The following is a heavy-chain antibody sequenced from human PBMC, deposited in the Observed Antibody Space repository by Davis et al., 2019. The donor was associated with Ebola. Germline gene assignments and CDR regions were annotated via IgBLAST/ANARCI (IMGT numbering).Heavy chain of an antibody. CDR3: TKDGPSSSSDY. J-gene: IGHJ4*02. CDR1: GFIFTVSG. V-gene: IGHV3-30*02. Sequence: GGSLRLSCAASGFIFTVSGMHWVRQAPGKGLEWVAFIRHDDSDKNYADSVKGRFTISRDDSKNTVYLQMNGLKTEDTAVYYCTKDGPSSSSDYWGQGTLVTVSS. D-gene: IGHD6-6*01. CDR2: IRHDDSDK.